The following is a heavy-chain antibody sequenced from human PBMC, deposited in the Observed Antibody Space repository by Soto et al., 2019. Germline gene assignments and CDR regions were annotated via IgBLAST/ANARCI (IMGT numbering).Heavy chain of an antibody. CDR2: IYPSDSDT. D-gene: IGHD1-1*01. V-gene: IGHV5-51*01. CDR3: ASTCGHGQQYFYGMDV. CDR1: GYSFTSYW. Sequence: PGESLKISCKGSGYSFTSYWSGWVRQMPGKGLEWMGIIYPSDSDTRYSPSFQGQVTISADKSINTAYLQWSSLKASDTAMYYCASTCGHGQQYFYGMDVWGQGTTVPVSS. J-gene: IGHJ6*02.